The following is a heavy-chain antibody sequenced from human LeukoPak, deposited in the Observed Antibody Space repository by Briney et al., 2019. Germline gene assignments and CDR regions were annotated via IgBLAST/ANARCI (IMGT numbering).Heavy chain of an antibody. D-gene: IGHD2-2*01. Sequence: PSETLSLTCTVSGGSVSSGSYYWSWIRQPQGKGLEWMGYIYYSGSTNYNPSLKSRVTISVDTSKNQFSLKLSSVTAADTAVYYCAREPGYCSSTSCYARTYYFDYWGQGTLVTVSS. V-gene: IGHV4-61*01. CDR2: IYYSGST. CDR3: AREPGYCSSTSCYARTYYFDY. J-gene: IGHJ4*02. CDR1: GGSVSSGSYY.